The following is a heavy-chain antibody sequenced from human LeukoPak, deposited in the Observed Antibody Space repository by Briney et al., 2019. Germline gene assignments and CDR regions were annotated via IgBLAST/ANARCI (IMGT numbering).Heavy chain of an antibody. Sequence: GGSLRLSCAASGFTFSSYGMHWVRQAPGKGPEWVAFIRYDGSNKYYADSVKGRFTISRDNSKNTLYLQMNSLRAEDTAVYYRAKDSGDCSSTSCYNYFDYWGQGTLVTVSS. V-gene: IGHV3-30*02. CDR1: GFTFSSYG. J-gene: IGHJ4*02. D-gene: IGHD2-2*02. CDR2: IRYDGSNK. CDR3: AKDSGDCSSTSCYNYFDY.